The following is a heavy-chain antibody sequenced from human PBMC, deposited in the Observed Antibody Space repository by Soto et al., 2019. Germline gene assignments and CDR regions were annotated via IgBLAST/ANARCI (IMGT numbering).Heavy chain of an antibody. CDR1: GGAVSSSSYY. CDR3: ARGYCISTSCYAGDYGMDV. CDR2: IYYSGST. D-gene: IGHD2-2*01. J-gene: IGHJ6*02. Sequence: QVQLQESGPGLVKPSETLSLTCTVSGGAVSSSSYYWSWIRQPPGKGLEWIGYIYYSGSTKYSPSLKSRCTISVDTSKNQFSLKLNSVTAADTAVYYCARGYCISTSCYAGDYGMDVWGQGTTVTVSS. V-gene: IGHV4-61*01.